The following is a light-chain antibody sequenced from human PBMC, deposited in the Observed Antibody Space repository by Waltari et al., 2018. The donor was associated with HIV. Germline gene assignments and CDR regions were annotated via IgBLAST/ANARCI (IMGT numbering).Light chain of an antibody. J-gene: IGKJ1*01. Sequence: DIVMTQSPLSLSVTPGKPASISCRSNQNLLHSNGYPCLDWNLQKPGQSPQVLIYLGSNRASGVPDRFSGSGSGADFILKISRVEAEDIGIYYCMQTLQSPWTFGQGTKVEVK. CDR2: LGS. CDR3: MQTLQSPWT. CDR1: QNLLHSNGYPC. V-gene: IGKV2-28*01.